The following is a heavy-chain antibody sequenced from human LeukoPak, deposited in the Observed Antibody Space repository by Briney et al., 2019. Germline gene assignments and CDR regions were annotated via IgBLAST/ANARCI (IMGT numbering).Heavy chain of an antibody. CDR1: GFSFSGYW. Sequence: GGSLRLSCAASGFSFSGYWMSWVRQAPGKGLEWVANINQDGSAQYYVYSVKGQFTISRDNAKNSLYLQMNSLRADDTAVYYCAKEGYCSSTSCFYYYYYYMDVWGKGTTVTVSS. D-gene: IGHD2-2*01. V-gene: IGHV3-7*01. CDR2: INQDGSAQ. CDR3: AKEGYCSSTSCFYYYYYYMDV. J-gene: IGHJ6*03.